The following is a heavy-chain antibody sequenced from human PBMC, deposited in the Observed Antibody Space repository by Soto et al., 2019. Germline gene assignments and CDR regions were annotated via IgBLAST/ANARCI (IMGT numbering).Heavy chain of an antibody. CDR3: ARDMHAGFTHYFDP. D-gene: IGHD1-26*01. J-gene: IGHJ5*02. CDR2: INAGNGNT. Sequence: ASVKVSCKASGYTFTSYAMHWVRQAPGQRLEWMGWINAGNGNTKYSQKFQGRVTITRDTSASTAYMELSSLRSEDTAVYYCARDMHAGFTHYFDPWGQGTLVTVLL. V-gene: IGHV1-3*01. CDR1: GYTFTSYA.